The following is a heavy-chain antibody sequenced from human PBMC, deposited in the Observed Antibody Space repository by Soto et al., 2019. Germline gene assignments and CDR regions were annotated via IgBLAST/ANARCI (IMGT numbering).Heavy chain of an antibody. CDR3: ARYDGTEAYGMDV. J-gene: IGHJ6*02. CDR2: INPSGGSA. V-gene: IGHV1-46*01. CDR1: GYTFTSYY. D-gene: IGHD3-16*01. Sequence: ASVKVSCKASGYTFTSYYMHWVRQAPGQGLEWMGIINPSGGSAIYAQKFQGRVTMTRDTSTSTVYMELSSLRSEDTAVYYCARYDGTEAYGMDVRAQRTTVPVSS.